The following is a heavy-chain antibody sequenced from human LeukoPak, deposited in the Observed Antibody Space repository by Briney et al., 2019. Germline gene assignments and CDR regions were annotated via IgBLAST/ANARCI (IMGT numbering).Heavy chain of an antibody. V-gene: IGHV3-30*01. CDR2: ISYDGSNK. CDR3: ARELAYYYDSSGYYLGAKGSPVFDP. J-gene: IGHJ5*02. D-gene: IGHD3-22*01. CDR1: GFTFSSYA. Sequence: GRSLRLSCAASGFTFSSYAMHWVRQAPGKGLEWVAVISYDGSNKYYADSVKGRFTISRDNSKNTLYLQMNSLRAEDTAVYYCARELAYYYDSSGYYLGAKGSPVFDPWGQGTLVTVSS.